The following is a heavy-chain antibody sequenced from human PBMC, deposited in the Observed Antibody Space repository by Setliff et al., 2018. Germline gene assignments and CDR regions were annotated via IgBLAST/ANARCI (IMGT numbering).Heavy chain of an antibody. CDR3: ARERTIFGILVISGWFDP. V-gene: IGHV4-61*02. D-gene: IGHD3-3*01. CDR1: GGSISRSSYY. J-gene: IGHJ5*02. CDR2: VSASGST. Sequence: SETLSLTCTVSGGSISRSSYYWTWIRQPAGKELEWIGRVSASGSTTYNPSLKSRVTMSVDTSRNQISLNLTSVTAADTAMYYCARERTIFGILVISGWFDPWGQGTVVTVSS.